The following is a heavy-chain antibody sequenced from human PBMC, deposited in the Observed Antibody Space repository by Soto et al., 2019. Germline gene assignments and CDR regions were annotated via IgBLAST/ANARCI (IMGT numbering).Heavy chain of an antibody. CDR3: ARDDPNIVAIVC. CDR2: ISISNGNT. V-gene: IGHV1-18*01. Sequence: QVAWVQSGPEVKTPWASVKGSCKTYGYDFTKYGVTWVRQAPGEGLEWLRGISISNGNTKYGEKLQGRVTMTRDVSASTASLELPGLTSDDTAIYYCARDDPNIVAIVCWGQGTPVTVSS. J-gene: IGHJ4*02. CDR1: GYDFTKYG. D-gene: IGHD5-12*01.